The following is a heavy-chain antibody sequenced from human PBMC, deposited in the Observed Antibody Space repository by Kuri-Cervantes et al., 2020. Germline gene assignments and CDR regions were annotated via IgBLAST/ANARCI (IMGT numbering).Heavy chain of an antibody. V-gene: IGHV3-30-3*01. D-gene: IGHD6-13*01. J-gene: IGHJ6*02. CDR1: GFTFSSYA. CDR2: ISYEGSNK. CDR3: ARDYIAAATYYYYYGMDV. Sequence: GESLKISCAASGFTFSSYAMHWVRQAPGKGLEWVAVISYEGSNKDYAVSVKGRFTISRDNSKNTLYLQMNSLRAEDTAVYYCARDYIAAATYYYYYGMDVWGQGTTVTVSS.